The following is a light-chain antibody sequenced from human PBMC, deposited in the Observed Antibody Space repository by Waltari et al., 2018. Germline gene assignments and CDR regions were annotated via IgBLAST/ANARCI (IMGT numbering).Light chain of an antibody. Sequence: DIVLTQSPGTLSFSQGERATLSCRASQSVGSRYLAWYQQKPGQAPRLVIFAVSTRATGIPDRFSGSGSGTDFSLTISRLEPEDFAVYYCQQSANSPFTFGQGTRLDI. CDR1: QSVGSRY. V-gene: IGKV3-20*01. J-gene: IGKJ5*01. CDR3: QQSANSPFT. CDR2: AVS.